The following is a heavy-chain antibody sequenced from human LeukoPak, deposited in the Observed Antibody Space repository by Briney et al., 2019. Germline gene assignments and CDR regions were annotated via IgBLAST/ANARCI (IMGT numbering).Heavy chain of an antibody. Sequence: AESLTLSCAASGFTFSDYYMSWIRQPPGKGLEWVGYISSSGSTIYYADSVKGRFTISRDNAKNSLYLQMNSLRAEDTAVYYCAREGLAYCGGDCYSNAFDIWGQGTMVTVSS. CDR2: ISSSGSTI. V-gene: IGHV3-11*01. D-gene: IGHD2-21*01. CDR1: GFTFSDYY. CDR3: AREGLAYCGGDCYSNAFDI. J-gene: IGHJ3*02.